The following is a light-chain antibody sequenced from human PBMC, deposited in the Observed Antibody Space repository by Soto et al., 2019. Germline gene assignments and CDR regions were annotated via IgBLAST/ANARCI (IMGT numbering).Light chain of an antibody. CDR3: SSYAGSNKV. Sequence: QSALTQPPSASGSPGQSVTISCTGNSSDVGGYNYVSWYQQHPGKAPKLMIYEVSKRPSGVPDRFSGSKSGNTASLTVSGLQAEDEAYYYCSSYAGSNKVFGGGTQLTVL. V-gene: IGLV2-8*01. CDR2: EVS. CDR1: SSDVGGYNY. J-gene: IGLJ2*01.